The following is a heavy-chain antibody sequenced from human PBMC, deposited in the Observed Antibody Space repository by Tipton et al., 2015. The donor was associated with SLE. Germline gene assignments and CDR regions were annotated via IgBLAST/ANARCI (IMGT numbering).Heavy chain of an antibody. J-gene: IGHJ6*02. CDR1: GFTFSAYG. V-gene: IGHV3-33*01. CDR3: AGALALYGMDV. Sequence: SLRLSCAASGFTFSAYGMHWVRQAPGQGLEWVAVIWHDASKKYYADSVKGRFTISRDNSKNTLFLQMNSLRVEDTAVYYCAGALALYGMDVWGQGTTVTVSS. CDR2: IWHDASKK.